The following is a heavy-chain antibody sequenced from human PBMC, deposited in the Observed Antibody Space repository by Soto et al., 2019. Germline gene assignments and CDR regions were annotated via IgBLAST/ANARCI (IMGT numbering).Heavy chain of an antibody. Sequence: ASVKVSCKASGYTFTSYGISWVRQAPGQGLEWMGWISAYNGNTNYAQKLQGRVTMTTDTSTSTAYMELRSLRSDDTAVYYCATRSIAVVPDSFDSWGQGTLVTVSS. D-gene: IGHD6-19*01. J-gene: IGHJ4*02. CDR1: GYTFTSYG. CDR3: ATRSIAVVPDSFDS. CDR2: ISAYNGNT. V-gene: IGHV1-18*01.